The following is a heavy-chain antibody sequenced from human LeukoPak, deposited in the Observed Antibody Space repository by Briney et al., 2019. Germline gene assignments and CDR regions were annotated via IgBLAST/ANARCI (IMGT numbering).Heavy chain of an antibody. D-gene: IGHD3-22*01. V-gene: IGHV1-46*01. Sequence: ASVKVSCKASGYTFTSYYMHWVRQAPGQGLEWMGIINPSGGSTSYAQKFQGRVTMTRDTSTSTVYMELSSLRSEDTAVYYCARVRSSYYYESSGYYHYDAFDIWGQGTMVAVSS. J-gene: IGHJ3*02. CDR2: INPSGGST. CDR3: ARVRSSYYYESSGYYHYDAFDI. CDR1: GYTFTSYY.